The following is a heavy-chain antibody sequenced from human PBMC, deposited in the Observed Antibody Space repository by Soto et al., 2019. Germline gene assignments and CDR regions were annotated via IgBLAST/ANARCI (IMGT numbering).Heavy chain of an antibody. V-gene: IGHV6-1*01. Sequence: SPTLSLTCVISGDSVSRNTSTWNWIRQSPSRGLEWLGRTYYRSKWYNDYAVSVKSRMTINPDTSKNQVSLQLNSVTPEDTAVYYCARGYGGYDYWGQGTLVTVSS. CDR2: TYYRSKWYN. J-gene: IGHJ4*02. CDR3: ARGYGGYDY. CDR1: GDSVSRNTST. D-gene: IGHD5-12*01.